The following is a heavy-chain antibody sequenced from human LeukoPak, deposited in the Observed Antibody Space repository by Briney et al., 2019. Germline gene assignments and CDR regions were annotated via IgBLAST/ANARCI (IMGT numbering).Heavy chain of an antibody. CDR3: ASSAGVGNYGDYAFDY. Sequence: PGGPLRLSCAASGFTFSSYAMSWVRQAPGKGLEWVSLIYSGGSTYYADSVKGRFTISRDNSKNTLYLQMNSLRAEDTALYYCASSAGVGNYGDYAFDYWGQGTLVTVSS. D-gene: IGHD4-17*01. CDR2: IYSGGST. CDR1: GFTFSSYA. V-gene: IGHV3-66*01. J-gene: IGHJ4*02.